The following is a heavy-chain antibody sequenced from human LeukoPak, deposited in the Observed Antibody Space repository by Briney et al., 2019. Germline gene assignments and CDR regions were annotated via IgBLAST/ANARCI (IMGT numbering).Heavy chain of an antibody. CDR3: ARASFYDSSGYYRSYYFDY. J-gene: IGHJ4*02. CDR1: GFTFSSYG. Sequence: GGSLRLSCAASGFTFSSYGMHWVRQAPGKGLEWVAIIWFDGNNKYYADSVKGRFTISRDTSKNTLYLQMNSLRAEDMAVYYCARASFYDSSGYYRSYYFDYWGQGTLVTVSS. CDR2: IWFDGNNK. V-gene: IGHV3-33*01. D-gene: IGHD3-22*01.